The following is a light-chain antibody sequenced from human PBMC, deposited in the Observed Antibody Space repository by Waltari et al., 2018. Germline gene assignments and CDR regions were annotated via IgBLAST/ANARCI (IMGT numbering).Light chain of an antibody. Sequence: DIQMTQSPSSLSASVGDRVTITCRASQGISNYLAWYQQKPGKVPKVLIYAASTLQSGVPSRFRGSGSGTDFTLTISSLQPEDVATYYGQCFHMASWTFGQGTKVEIK. CDR2: AAS. CDR1: QGISNY. CDR3: QCFHMASWT. J-gene: IGKJ1*01. V-gene: IGKV1-27*01.